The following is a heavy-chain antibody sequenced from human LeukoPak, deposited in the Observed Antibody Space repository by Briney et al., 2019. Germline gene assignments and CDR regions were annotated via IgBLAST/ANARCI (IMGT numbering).Heavy chain of an antibody. CDR3: ARIPGGDYVGFDY. Sequence: NPSETLSLTCTVSGGSISSYYRSWIRQPPGKGLEWIGYIYYSGSTNYNPSLKSRVTISVDTSKNQFSLKLSSVTAADTAVYYCARIPGGDYVGFDYWGQGTLVTVSS. V-gene: IGHV4-59*01. CDR1: GGSISSYY. J-gene: IGHJ4*02. D-gene: IGHD4-17*01. CDR2: IYYSGST.